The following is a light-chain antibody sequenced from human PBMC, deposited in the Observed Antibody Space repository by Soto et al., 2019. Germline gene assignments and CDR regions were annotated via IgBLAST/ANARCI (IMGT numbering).Light chain of an antibody. CDR3: RQYYSYPQT. Sequence: AIRMTQSPSSFSASTGDRVTITCRASQGISSYLAWYQQKPGKAPKPLIYAASTLQSVVPSRFSGSGSGTDFTLTISCLQSEDFATYSCRQYYSYPQTFGQGTKVEIK. CDR2: AAS. J-gene: IGKJ1*01. V-gene: IGKV1-8*01. CDR1: QGISSY.